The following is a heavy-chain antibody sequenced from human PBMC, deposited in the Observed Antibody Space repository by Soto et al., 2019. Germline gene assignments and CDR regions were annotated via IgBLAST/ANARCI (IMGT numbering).Heavy chain of an antibody. V-gene: IGHV4-31*03. CDR2: IYYSGST. D-gene: IGHD1-7*01. CDR3: ASYNRYWGFDD. J-gene: IGHJ4*02. CDR1: GGSISSGGYY. Sequence: QVQLQESGPGLVQPSETLSLTCTVSGGSISSGGYYWSWIRQQPGKGLEWIGYIYYSGSTYYNPSLKSRVNISGDTSKNQFSLKLSSVTAADTAVYYCASYNRYWGFDDWGQGTLVTVSS.